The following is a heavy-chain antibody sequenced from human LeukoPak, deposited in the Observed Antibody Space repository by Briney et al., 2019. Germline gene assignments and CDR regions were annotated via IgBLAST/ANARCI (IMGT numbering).Heavy chain of an antibody. CDR3: ARGGVVIRYFDY. J-gene: IGHJ4*02. CDR1: GGSFSGYY. CDR2: INHSGST. Sequence: PSETLSLTCAVYGGSFSGYYWSWTRQPPGKGLEWIGEINHSGSTNYNPSLKSRVTISVDTSKNQFSLKLSSVTAADTAVYYCARGGVVIRYFDYWGQGTLVTVSS. D-gene: IGHD3-3*01. V-gene: IGHV4-34*01.